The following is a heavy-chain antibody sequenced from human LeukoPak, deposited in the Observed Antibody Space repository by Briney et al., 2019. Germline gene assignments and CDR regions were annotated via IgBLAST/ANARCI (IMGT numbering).Heavy chain of an antibody. J-gene: IGHJ4*02. CDR1: GGSISSGGYH. CDR2: IYYSGST. D-gene: IGHD3-22*01. Sequence: SQTLSLTCTVSGGSISSGGYHWSWIRQHPGKGLEWIGYIYYSGSTYYNPSLKSRVTISVDTSKNQFSLKLSSVTAADTAVYYCANYYDSSGVFDYWGQGTLVTVSS. V-gene: IGHV4-31*03. CDR3: ANYYDSSGVFDY.